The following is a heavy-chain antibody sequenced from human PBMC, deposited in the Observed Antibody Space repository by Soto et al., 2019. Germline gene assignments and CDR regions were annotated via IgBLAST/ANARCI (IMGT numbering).Heavy chain of an antibody. Sequence: GASVKVSCKASGYTFTGYYMHWVRQAPGQGLEWMGWINPNSGGTNYAQKFQGRVTMTRDTSISTAYMELSRLRSDDTAVYYCARGTRIIATRRGEDYWGQGTLVTVSS. V-gene: IGHV1-2*02. CDR2: INPNSGGT. CDR1: GYTFTGYY. J-gene: IGHJ4*02. D-gene: IGHD6-6*01. CDR3: ARGTRIIATRRGEDY.